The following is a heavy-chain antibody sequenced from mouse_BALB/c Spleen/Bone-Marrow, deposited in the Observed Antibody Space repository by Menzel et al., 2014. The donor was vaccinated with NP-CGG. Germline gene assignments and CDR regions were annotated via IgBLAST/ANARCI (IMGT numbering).Heavy chain of an antibody. V-gene: IGHV1S81*02. CDR3: ARYYNYYFDV. D-gene: IGHD1-1*01. CDR2: INPSNGRA. CDR1: GYTFTNYW. J-gene: IGHJ1*01. Sequence: VQLQQSGAEVVKPGALVRLSCKTSGYTFTNYWMHWVKQRPGQGLEWIGDINPSNGRATYSEKFKSKATLTVDTSSSTAYMQLSSLTSEDSAVYYCARYYNYYFDVWGAGTTVTVSS.